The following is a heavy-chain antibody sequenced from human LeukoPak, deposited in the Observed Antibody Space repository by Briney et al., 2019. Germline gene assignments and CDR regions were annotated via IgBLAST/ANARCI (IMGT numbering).Heavy chain of an antibody. CDR2: ISSSSSTI. Sequence: PGGSLRLSCAASGFTFSSYSMNWVRQAPGKGLEWVSYISSSSSTIYYVDSVKGRFTISRDNAKNSLYLQMNSLRAEDTAVYYCARSEVIVATTVDYWGQGTLVTVSS. D-gene: IGHD5-12*01. CDR1: GFTFSSYS. V-gene: IGHV3-48*01. CDR3: ARSEVIVATTVDY. J-gene: IGHJ4*02.